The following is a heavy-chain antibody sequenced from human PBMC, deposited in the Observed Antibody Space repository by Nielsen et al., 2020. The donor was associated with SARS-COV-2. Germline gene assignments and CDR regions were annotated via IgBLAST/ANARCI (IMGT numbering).Heavy chain of an antibody. V-gene: IGHV1-18*01. Sequence: ASVKASCKASGYTFTSYGISWVRQAPGQGLEWMGWISAYNGNTNYAQKLQGRVTMTTDTSTSTAYMELRSLRSDDTAVYYCARVDDSSGYYLRNWFDPWGQGTLVTVSS. D-gene: IGHD3-22*01. J-gene: IGHJ5*02. CDR2: ISAYNGNT. CDR1: GYTFTSYG. CDR3: ARVDDSSGYYLRNWFDP.